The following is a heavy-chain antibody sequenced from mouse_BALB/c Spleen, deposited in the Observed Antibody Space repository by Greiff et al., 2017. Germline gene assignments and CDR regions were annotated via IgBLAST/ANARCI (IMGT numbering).Heavy chain of an antibody. CDR1: GFSLTSYG. CDR2: IWAGGST. D-gene: IGHD2-2*01. V-gene: IGHV2-9*02. J-gene: IGHJ1*01. Sequence: VMLVESEPGLVAPSQSLSITCTVSGFSLTSYGVHWVRQPPGKGLEWLGVIWAGGSTNYNSALMSRLSISKDNSKSQVFLKMNSLQTDDTAMYYCAIYGYDGGYFDVWGAGTTVTVSS. CDR3: AIYGYDGGYFDV.